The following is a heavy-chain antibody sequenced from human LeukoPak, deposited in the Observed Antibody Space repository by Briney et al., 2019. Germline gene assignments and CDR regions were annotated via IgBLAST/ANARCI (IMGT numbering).Heavy chain of an antibody. CDR1: GFTFSNDA. V-gene: IGHV3-23*01. CDR3: AREGIGRDGFTDY. J-gene: IGHJ4*02. CDR2: ISGSGGST. D-gene: IGHD2-15*01. Sequence: GGSLRLSCAASGFTFSNDAMSWVRQAPGKGLEWVSGISGSGGSTYYADSVKGRFTISRDNSKNTLYLQMNSLRAEDTAVYYCAREGIGRDGFTDYWGQGTLVTVSS.